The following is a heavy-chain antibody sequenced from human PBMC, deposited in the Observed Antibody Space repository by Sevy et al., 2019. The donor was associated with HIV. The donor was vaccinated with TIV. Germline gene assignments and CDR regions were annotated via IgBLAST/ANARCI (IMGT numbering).Heavy chain of an antibody. D-gene: IGHD4-17*01. J-gene: IGHJ4*02. Sequence: GGSLRLSCAASGFTFSSYEMNWVRQAPGKGLEWVSYISSSGSTIYYADSVKGRFTISRDNAKNSLYLQMNSLRAEDTAVYYCARDYGDYRIDYWGQGTLVTVSS. V-gene: IGHV3-48*03. CDR3: ARDYGDYRIDY. CDR1: GFTFSSYE. CDR2: ISSSGSTI.